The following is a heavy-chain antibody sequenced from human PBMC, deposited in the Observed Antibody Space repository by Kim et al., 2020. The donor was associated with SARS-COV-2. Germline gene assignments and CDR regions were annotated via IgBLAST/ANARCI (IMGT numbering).Heavy chain of an antibody. J-gene: IGHJ3*02. CDR2: IYPGDSDT. D-gene: IGHD3-22*01. CDR1: GYSFTSYW. V-gene: IGHV5-51*01. CDR3: ASSDSSGYYYELSTIDAFDI. Sequence: GESLKISCKGSGYSFTSYWIGWVRQMPGKGLEWMGIIYPGDSDTRYSPSFQGQVTISADKSISTAYLQWSSLKASDTAMYYCASSDSSGYYYELSTIDAFDIWGQGTMVTVSS.